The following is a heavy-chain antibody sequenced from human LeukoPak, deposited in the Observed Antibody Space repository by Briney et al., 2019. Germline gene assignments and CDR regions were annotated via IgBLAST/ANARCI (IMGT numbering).Heavy chain of an antibody. CDR3: ASGYYYDSSALRDDAFDI. CDR1: GGSISSYY. V-gene: IGHV4-59*01. D-gene: IGHD3-22*01. Sequence: SENLSLTCTVSGGSISSYYWSWIRQPPGKGLEWIGYIYYSGSTNYNPSLKSRVTISVDTSKNQFSLKLSSVTAADTAVYYCASGYYYDSSALRDDAFDIWGQGTMVTVSS. CDR2: IYYSGST. J-gene: IGHJ3*02.